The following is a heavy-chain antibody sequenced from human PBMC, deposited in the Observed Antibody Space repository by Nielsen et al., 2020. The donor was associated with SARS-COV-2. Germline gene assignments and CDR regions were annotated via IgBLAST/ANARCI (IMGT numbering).Heavy chain of an antibody. CDR2: IIPIFGTA. CDR3: ARVERLGRGRDYYYYYGMDV. Sequence: SVKVSCKASGGTFSSYAISWVRQAPGQGLEWMGGIIPIFGTANYAQKFQGRVTITADESTSTAYMELSSLRSEDTAVYYCARVERLGRGRDYYYYYGMDVWGQGTTVTVSS. J-gene: IGHJ6*02. V-gene: IGHV1-69*13. D-gene: IGHD3-10*01. CDR1: GGTFSSYA.